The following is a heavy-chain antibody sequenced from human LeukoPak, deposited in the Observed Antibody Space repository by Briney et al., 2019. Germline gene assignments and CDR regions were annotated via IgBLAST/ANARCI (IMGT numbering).Heavy chain of an antibody. CDR2: ISYDGSNK. D-gene: IGHD3-3*01. Sequence: PGGSLRLSCAASGFTFSSYGMHWVRQAPGKGLEWVAVISYDGSNKYYADSVKGRFTISRDNSKNTLYVQMNSLRAEDTAVHYCAKSMYYEFWSGFLDYWGQGTLVTVSS. CDR3: AKSMYYEFWSGFLDY. V-gene: IGHV3-30*18. CDR1: GFTFSSYG. J-gene: IGHJ4*02.